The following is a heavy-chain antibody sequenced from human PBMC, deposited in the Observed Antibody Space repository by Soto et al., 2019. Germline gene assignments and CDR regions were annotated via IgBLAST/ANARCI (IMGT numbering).Heavy chain of an antibody. J-gene: IGHJ6*02. CDR1: GGSVSSSNYY. CDR2: IYYRGNT. D-gene: IGHD6-6*01. Sequence: QVQLQESGPGLVKPSETLSLTCTVSGGSVSSSNYYWSWIRQPPGKGLEWIGYIYYRGNTNYNPSLKSRLTISIDTSKNQFSLKLSSVTAADTAVYYCARDWRRSSSLYDYYDYGMDVWGQGTTVTVSS. V-gene: IGHV4-61*01. CDR3: ARDWRRSSSLYDYYDYGMDV.